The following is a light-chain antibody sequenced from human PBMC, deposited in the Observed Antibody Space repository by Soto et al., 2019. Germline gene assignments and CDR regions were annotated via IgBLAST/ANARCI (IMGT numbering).Light chain of an antibody. CDR2: GAS. CDR3: QQYGSSPYT. V-gene: IGKV3-20*01. Sequence: EIVLTQSPGTLSLSPGERATLSCRASQSVSSNYLAWYQQKGGQAPRLLISGASSRATGIPDRFSGSGSGTDFTLTINRLEPEDLAGYYCQQYGSSPYTFGQGTQLELK. J-gene: IGKJ2*01. CDR1: QSVSSNY.